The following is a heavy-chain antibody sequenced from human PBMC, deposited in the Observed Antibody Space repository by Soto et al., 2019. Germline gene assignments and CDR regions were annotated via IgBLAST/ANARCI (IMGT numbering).Heavy chain of an antibody. Sequence: GGSLRLSCAASGLTFSSYSMNWVRQAPGKGLEWVSYISSSSSTIYYADSVKGRFTISRDNAKNSLYLQMNSLRDEDTAVYYCAGDPRSLDFCSCYKLVKAYGMDVWGQGTTGTVFS. D-gene: IGHD3-3*01. CDR3: AGDPRSLDFCSCYKLVKAYGMDV. CDR2: ISSSSSTI. V-gene: IGHV3-48*02. CDR1: GLTFSSYS. J-gene: IGHJ6*02.